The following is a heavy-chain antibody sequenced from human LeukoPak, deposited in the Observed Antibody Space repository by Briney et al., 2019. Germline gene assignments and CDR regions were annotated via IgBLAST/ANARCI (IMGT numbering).Heavy chain of an antibody. CDR2: ISGSGGST. CDR1: GFTFSSYW. CDR3: AKSTMVRGVEDGMDV. V-gene: IGHV3-23*01. J-gene: IGHJ6*02. D-gene: IGHD3-10*01. Sequence: GGSLRLSCAASGFTFSSYWMSWVRQAPGKGLEWVSAISGSGGSTYYADSVKGRFTISRDNSKNTLYLQMNSLRAEDTAVYYCAKSTMVRGVEDGMDVWGQGTTVTVSS.